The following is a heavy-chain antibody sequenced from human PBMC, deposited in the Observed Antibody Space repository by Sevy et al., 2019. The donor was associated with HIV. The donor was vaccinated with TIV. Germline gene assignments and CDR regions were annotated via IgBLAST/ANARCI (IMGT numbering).Heavy chain of an antibody. D-gene: IGHD5-12*01. Sequence: GGSLRLSCATSGFTFSTYSMNWVRQAPGKGLEWVSSISRSSTYIYYTDSVKGRFTLSRDNARNSLYLQMNSLRVDDTAVYYCARDSGYNGYDWGQGTLVTVSS. CDR3: ARDSGYNGYD. V-gene: IGHV3-21*01. CDR1: GFTFSTYS. CDR2: ISRSSTYI. J-gene: IGHJ4*02.